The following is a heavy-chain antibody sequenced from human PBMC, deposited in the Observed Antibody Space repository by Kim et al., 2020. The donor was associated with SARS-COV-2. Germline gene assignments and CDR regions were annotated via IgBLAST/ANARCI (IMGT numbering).Heavy chain of an antibody. D-gene: IGHD2-15*01. CDR1: GYSFTSYW. V-gene: IGHV5-10-1*01. Sequence: GESLKISCKGSGYSFTSYWISWVRQMPGKGLEWMGRIDPSDSYTNYSPSFQGHVTISADKSISTAYLQWSSLKASDTAMYYCARTHTCSGGSCYEFRGGRGDAFDIWGQGTMVTVSS. J-gene: IGHJ3*02. CDR2: IDPSDSYT. CDR3: ARTHTCSGGSCYEFRGGRGDAFDI.